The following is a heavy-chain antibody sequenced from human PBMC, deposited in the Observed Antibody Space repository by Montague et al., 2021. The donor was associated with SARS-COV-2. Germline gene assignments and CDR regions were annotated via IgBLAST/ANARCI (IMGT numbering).Heavy chain of an antibody. CDR2: IYRGGSP. V-gene: IGHV4-61*02. J-gene: IGHJ6*02. CDR3: TGDPITGTTGTIYNYCGMDV. D-gene: IGHD1-20*01. Sequence: TLSLTCSVSGDSLSSGSYYWSWIRQPAGKGLEWIGRIYRGGSPXYNPSLKSRVTISGDMSKNQFSLNVSSVTAADTAVYYCTGDPITGTTGTIYNYCGMDVWGQGTTVTVSS. CDR1: GDSLSSGSYY.